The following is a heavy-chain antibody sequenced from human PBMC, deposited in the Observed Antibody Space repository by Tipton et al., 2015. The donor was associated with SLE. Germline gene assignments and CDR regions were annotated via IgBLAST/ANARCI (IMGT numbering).Heavy chain of an antibody. D-gene: IGHD5-24*01. Sequence: SLRLSCAASGFTFSSYGIHWVRQAPGQGLVWVSRINSEGSDISYADSVKGRFTISRDNAKNTLYLQMKSLRAEDTAVYYCARVWNRGGYNLNDWGQGTLVTVSS. J-gene: IGHJ4*02. CDR3: ARVWNRGGYNLND. V-gene: IGHV3-74*01. CDR2: INSEGSDI. CDR1: GFTFSSYG.